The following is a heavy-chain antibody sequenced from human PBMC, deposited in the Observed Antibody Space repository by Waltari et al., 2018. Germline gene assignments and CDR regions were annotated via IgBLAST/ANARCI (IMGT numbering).Heavy chain of an antibody. Sequence: EVQLVESGGGLVQPGGSLRLSCAASGFTFSSYWMHWVRQAPGKGLVWVSRINSDGSSTSYADSVKGRFTISRDNAKNTLYLQMNSLRAEDTAVYYCARPGITMIRDWYFDLWGRGTLVTVSS. CDR2: INSDGSST. D-gene: IGHD3-22*01. CDR3: ARPGITMIRDWYFDL. J-gene: IGHJ2*01. CDR1: GFTFSSYW. V-gene: IGHV3-74*01.